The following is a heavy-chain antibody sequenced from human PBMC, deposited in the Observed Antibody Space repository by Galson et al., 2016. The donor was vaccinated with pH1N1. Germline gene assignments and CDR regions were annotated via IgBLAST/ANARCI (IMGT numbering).Heavy chain of an antibody. CDR3: ARWDHSASYIDV. Sequence: DSVSSHTSAWTWLRQSPSRGLEWLGRTYYRARWYNNYGVSVAGRISITPDTAKNQFSLQLKSVNPEDTAVYFCARWDHSASYIDVWGQGTLVTVCS. D-gene: IGHD3-10*01. J-gene: IGHJ4*02. CDR2: TYYRARWYN. V-gene: IGHV6-1*01. CDR1: DSVSSHTSA.